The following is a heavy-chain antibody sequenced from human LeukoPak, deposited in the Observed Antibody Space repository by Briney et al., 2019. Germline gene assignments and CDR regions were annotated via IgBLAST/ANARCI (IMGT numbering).Heavy chain of an antibody. CDR3: ARHPMIVVVINNWFDP. CDR1: GGSISSYY. J-gene: IGHJ5*02. CDR2: IYYSGST. D-gene: IGHD3-22*01. Sequence: SETLSLTCTVSGGSISSYYWSWIRQPPGKGLEWIGYIYYSGSTNYNPSLKSRVTISVDTSKNQFSLKLSSVTAADTAVYYCARHPMIVVVINNWFDPWGQGTLVTVSS. V-gene: IGHV4-59*08.